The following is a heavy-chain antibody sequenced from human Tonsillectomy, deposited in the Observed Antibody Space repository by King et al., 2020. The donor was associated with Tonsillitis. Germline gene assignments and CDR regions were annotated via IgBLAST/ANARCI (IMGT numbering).Heavy chain of an antibody. J-gene: IGHJ4*02. D-gene: IGHD4-23*01. CDR2: IYQNGST. CDR1: GYSIDSGYY. CDR3: GRVDESPLVTPGPFDY. V-gene: IGHV4-38-2*01. Sequence: QLQESGPGLVKPSETLSLTCAVSGYSIDSGYYWGWVRQPPGQGLEWIGNIYQNGSTYYNPSLKSRVAVSVDTSRNQFSLKLTSVTAADTAVYYCGRVDESPLVTPGPFDYWGQGTLVIVSS.